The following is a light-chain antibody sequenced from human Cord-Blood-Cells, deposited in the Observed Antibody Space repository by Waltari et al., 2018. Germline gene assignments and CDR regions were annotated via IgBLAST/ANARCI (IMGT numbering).Light chain of an antibody. Sequence: QSALTQPRSVSGSPGQSVTISCTGTSSDVGGYNYVSWYQQHPGKAPKLMIYDVSKRPSGVPDHCSGSKSGNTASLTISGLQAEDEADYYCCSYAGSYTSYVFGTGTKVTVL. CDR2: DVS. CDR3: CSYAGSYTSYV. V-gene: IGLV2-11*01. J-gene: IGLJ1*01. CDR1: SSDVGGYNY.